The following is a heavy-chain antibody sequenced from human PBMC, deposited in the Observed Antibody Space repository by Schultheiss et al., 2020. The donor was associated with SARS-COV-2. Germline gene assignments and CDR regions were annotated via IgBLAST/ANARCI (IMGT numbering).Heavy chain of an antibody. V-gene: IGHV4-59*12. Sequence: SETLSLTCTVSGGSISSYYWSWIRQPPGKGLEWIGYIYYSGSTNYNPSLKSRVTISVDTSKMQYFLNLNSVTAADTAVYYCARCASSSSGYNFAMDVWGQGTTVTVSS. D-gene: IGHD6-6*01. J-gene: IGHJ6*02. CDR1: GGSISSYY. CDR2: IYYSGST. CDR3: ARCASSSSGYNFAMDV.